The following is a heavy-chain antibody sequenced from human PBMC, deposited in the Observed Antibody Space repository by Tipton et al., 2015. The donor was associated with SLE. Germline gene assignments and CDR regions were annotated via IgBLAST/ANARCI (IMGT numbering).Heavy chain of an antibody. D-gene: IGHD2-2*01. V-gene: IGHV3-53*01. CDR2: IYSGGST. J-gene: IGHJ4*02. Sequence: SLRLSCAASGFTVSSKYMSWVRQAPGKGLEWVSVIYSGGSTYYADSVTGRFTISRDNSKNTLYLQMNSLRAEDTAVYYCARAPPYCSSTSCFDYWGQGTLVTVSS. CDR3: ARAPPYCSSTSCFDY. CDR1: GFTVSSKY.